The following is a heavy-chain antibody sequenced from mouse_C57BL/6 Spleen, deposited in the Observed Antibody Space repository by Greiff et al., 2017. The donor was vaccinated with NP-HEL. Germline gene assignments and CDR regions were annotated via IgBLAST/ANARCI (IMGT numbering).Heavy chain of an antibody. Sequence: QVQLKESGAELVRPGTSVKVSCKASGYAFTNYLIEWVKQRPGQGLEWIGVINPGSGGTNYNEKFKGKATLTADKSSSTAYMQLSSLTSEDSAVYFCARRGKLSYWYFDVWGTGTTVTVSS. J-gene: IGHJ1*03. CDR1: GYAFTNYL. CDR3: ARRGKLSYWYFDV. V-gene: IGHV1-54*01. CDR2: INPGSGGT.